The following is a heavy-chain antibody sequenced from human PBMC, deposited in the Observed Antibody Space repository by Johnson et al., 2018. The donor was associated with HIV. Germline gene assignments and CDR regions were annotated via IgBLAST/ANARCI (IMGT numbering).Heavy chain of an antibody. CDR1: GFTCSNAW. V-gene: IGHV3-23*04. Sequence: VQLVESGGGLVKPGGSLRLSCADSGFTCSNAWMSWVRQAPGKGLEWVSVISGSGGSTYYADSVKGRFTISRDNSKNTLYLQMNSLRHEDTAVYYCARGCGGGGGDCYSTHWGQGTMVTVSS. CDR2: ISGSGGST. J-gene: IGHJ3*01. CDR3: ARGCGGGGGDCYSTH. D-gene: IGHD2-21*02.